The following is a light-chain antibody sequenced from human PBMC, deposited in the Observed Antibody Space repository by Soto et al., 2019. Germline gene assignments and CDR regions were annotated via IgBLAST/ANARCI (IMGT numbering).Light chain of an antibody. J-gene: IGLJ3*02. Sequence: QSVLTQPPSASGTPGQRVTISCSGSSSNIGSNTVNWYQQLPGTAPKLLIYSNNPRPSGVPDRFSGSKSVTSASLAISGLQSEDEADYYCAAWDDSLNGWVFGGGTKVTVL. CDR3: AAWDDSLNGWV. V-gene: IGLV1-44*01. CDR2: SNN. CDR1: SSNIGSNT.